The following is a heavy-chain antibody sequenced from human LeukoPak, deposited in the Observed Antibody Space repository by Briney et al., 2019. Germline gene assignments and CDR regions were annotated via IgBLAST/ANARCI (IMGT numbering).Heavy chain of an antibody. Sequence: GGSLRLSCAASGFTFSSYGMHWVRQAPGKGLKWVAVISYDGSNKYYADSVKGRFTISRDNSKNALYLQMNSLRAEDTAVYYCAKDRYSSGWLPDYWGQGTLVTVSS. CDR3: AKDRYSSGWLPDY. CDR1: GFTFSSYG. V-gene: IGHV3-30*18. J-gene: IGHJ4*02. D-gene: IGHD6-19*01. CDR2: ISYDGSNK.